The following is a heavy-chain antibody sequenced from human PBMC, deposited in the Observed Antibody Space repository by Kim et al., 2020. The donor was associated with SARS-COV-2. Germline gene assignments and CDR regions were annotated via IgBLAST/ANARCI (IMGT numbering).Heavy chain of an antibody. CDR1: GGSFSGYY. D-gene: IGHD6-13*01. J-gene: IGHJ5*02. CDR3: ARGLGGIASRARPRIWFDP. V-gene: IGHV4-34*01. CDR2: INHSGST. Sequence: SETLSLTCAVYGGSFSGYYWSWIRQPPGKGLEWIGEINHSGSTNYNPSLKSRVTISVDTSKNQFSLKLSSVTAADTAVYYCARGLGGIASRARPRIWFDPWGQGTLVTVSS.